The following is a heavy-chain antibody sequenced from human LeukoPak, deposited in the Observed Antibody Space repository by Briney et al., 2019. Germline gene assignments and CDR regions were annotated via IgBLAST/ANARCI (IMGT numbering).Heavy chain of an antibody. CDR3: ARRSGTDADDAFDI. D-gene: IGHD6-13*01. CDR1: GYTFTSYD. CDR2: MNPNSGNT. Sequence: ASVKVSYKASGYTFTSYDINWVRQATGQGLEWMGWMNPNSGNTGYAQKFQGRVTITADKSTSTAYMELSSLRSEDTAVYYCARRSGTDADDAFDIWGQGTMVTVSS. J-gene: IGHJ3*02. V-gene: IGHV1-8*03.